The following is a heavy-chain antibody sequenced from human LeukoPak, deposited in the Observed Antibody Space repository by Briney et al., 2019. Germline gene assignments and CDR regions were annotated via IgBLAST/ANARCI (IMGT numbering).Heavy chain of an antibody. CDR3: ARVTSSGYYEDY. CDR1: GFTFSSYG. J-gene: IGHJ4*02. CDR2: IWYDGSNK. V-gene: IGHV3-33*01. Sequence: GGSLRLSCAASGFTFSSYGMHWVRQAPGKGLEWVAVIWYDGSNKYYADSVKGRFTISRDNSKNTPYLQMNSLRAEDTAVYYCARVTSSGYYEDYWGQGTLVTVSS. D-gene: IGHD3-22*01.